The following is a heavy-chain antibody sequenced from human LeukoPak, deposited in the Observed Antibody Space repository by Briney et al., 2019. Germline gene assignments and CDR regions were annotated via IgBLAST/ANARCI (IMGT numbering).Heavy chain of an antibody. Sequence: GGSLRLSCAASGFTFSSYAMSWVRQAPGKGLEWVSAISGSGGSTYYADSVKGRFTISRDNSKNTLYLQMNSLRAEDTAVYYCAKLGYCSSTSCYAEAYYYYGMDVWGQGTTVTVSS. CDR2: ISGSGGST. D-gene: IGHD2-2*01. V-gene: IGHV3-23*01. CDR1: GFTFSSYA. CDR3: AKLGYCSSTSCYAEAYYYYGMDV. J-gene: IGHJ6*02.